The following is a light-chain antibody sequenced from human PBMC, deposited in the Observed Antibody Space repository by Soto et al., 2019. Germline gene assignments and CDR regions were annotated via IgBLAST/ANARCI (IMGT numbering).Light chain of an antibody. CDR2: EVT. Sequence: QSALTQPPSASGSPGQSVTISCTVASSDVGGYDYVSWYQQHPGKAPKLMIYEVTIRPSGVSDRFSGSKSRNTASLTVSGLQAEDEADYYCSSYTGGNPSYVFGTGTKVTVL. CDR1: SSDVGGYDY. J-gene: IGLJ1*01. V-gene: IGLV2-8*01. CDR3: SSYTGGNPSYV.